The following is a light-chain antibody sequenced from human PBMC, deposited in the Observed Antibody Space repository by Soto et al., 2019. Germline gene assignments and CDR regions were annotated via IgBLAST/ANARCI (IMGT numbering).Light chain of an antibody. J-gene: IGLJ1*01. V-gene: IGLV2-11*01. Sequence: QSVLTQPPSVSGSPGQSVTISCTGTSSDVGGYDYVSWYQQHPGKAPKLLIYDVTKRPSGVLDRFSGSKSGNTASLTISGLQAEDEADFFCCSYGGSFPYVFGTGTKGTVL. CDR3: CSYGGSFPYV. CDR1: SSDVGGYDY. CDR2: DVT.